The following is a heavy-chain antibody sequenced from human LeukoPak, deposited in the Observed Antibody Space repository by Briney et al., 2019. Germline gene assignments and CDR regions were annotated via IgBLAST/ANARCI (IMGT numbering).Heavy chain of an antibody. CDR1: GFTFSSYA. D-gene: IGHD3-22*01. J-gene: IGHJ6*02. CDR2: ISGSGGST. CDR3: AKERSGSSGYYYYGMDV. V-gene: IGHV3-23*01. Sequence: GGSLRLSCAASGFTFSSYAMSWVCQAPGKGLEWVSAISGSGGSTYYADSVKGRFTISRDNSKNTLYLQMNSLRAEDTAVYYCAKERSGSSGYYYYGMDVWGQGTTVTVSS.